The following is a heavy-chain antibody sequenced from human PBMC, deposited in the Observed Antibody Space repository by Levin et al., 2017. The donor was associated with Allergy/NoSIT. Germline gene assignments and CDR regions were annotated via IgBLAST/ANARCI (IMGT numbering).Heavy chain of an antibody. D-gene: IGHD4-17*01. CDR3: ARDQATVTTEVFDY. J-gene: IGHJ4*02. CDR1: GDSIRSGHY. CDR2: IYHTGTT. V-gene: IGHV4-38-2*02. Sequence: ASETLSLTCAVSGDSIRSGHYWGWIRQPRGKGLEWIGSIYHTGTTSYNPSLKSRVTLSLDTSKNEFSLMVSSVTAADAAVYYCARDQATVTTEVFDYWGQGTLVTVSS.